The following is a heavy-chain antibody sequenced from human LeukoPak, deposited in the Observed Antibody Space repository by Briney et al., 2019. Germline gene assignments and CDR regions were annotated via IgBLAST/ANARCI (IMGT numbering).Heavy chain of an antibody. Sequence: PGGSLRLSCAASGFTFSDYSVNWVRQAPGKGLEWVSSISSSSAYIYYADSVKGRFTISRDNAKNSLFLQMNSLRAEDTAVYYCARDPARGRPNFFDHWGQGTLVTVSS. J-gene: IGHJ4*02. CDR2: ISSSSAYI. CDR1: GFTFSDYS. CDR3: ARDPARGRPNFFDH. D-gene: IGHD1-26*01. V-gene: IGHV3-21*01.